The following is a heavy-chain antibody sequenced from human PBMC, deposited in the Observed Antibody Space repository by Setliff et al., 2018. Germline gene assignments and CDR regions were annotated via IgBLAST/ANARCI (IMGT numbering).Heavy chain of an antibody. Sequence: ASVKVSCKASGYTFATHAIHWVRQAPGQRPEWMGLINTDNGRPAYSQKFQGRVTIARDTSASILYMELSSLISEDTAVYYCARDLTRPLVVVPYGMDVWGQGTTVSVSS. D-gene: IGHD2-15*01. CDR3: ARDLTRPLVVVPYGMDV. V-gene: IGHV1-3*04. CDR1: GYTFATHA. J-gene: IGHJ6*02. CDR2: INTDNGRP.